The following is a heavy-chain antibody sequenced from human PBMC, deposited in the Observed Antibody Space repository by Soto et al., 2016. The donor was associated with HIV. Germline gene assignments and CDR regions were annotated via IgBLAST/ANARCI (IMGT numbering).Heavy chain of an antibody. CDR1: GFTISSNY. Sequence: EVQLVESGGGLVQPGGSLRLSCAASGFTISSNYMSWVRQAPGKGLEWVSVIYSGGSTYYADSVKGRFTISRDNSKNTLYLQMNSLRAEDTAVYYCAREAYMDGSYLGAFDIWGQGTMVTVSS. V-gene: IGHV3-66*01. CDR3: AREAYMDGSYLGAFDI. CDR2: IYSGGST. D-gene: IGHD1-26*01. J-gene: IGHJ3*02.